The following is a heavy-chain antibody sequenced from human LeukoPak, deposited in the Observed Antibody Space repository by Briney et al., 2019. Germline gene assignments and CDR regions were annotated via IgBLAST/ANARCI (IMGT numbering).Heavy chain of an antibody. CDR2: ISWDGTRT. J-gene: IGHJ6*03. V-gene: IGHV3-43*01. CDR3: ARDGKGLGNYMDV. CDR1: GFSFDDYS. D-gene: IGHD1-14*01. Sequence: GGSLRLSCAASGFSFDDYSMHWVRQGPGKSLEWVSVISWDGTRTYYADSVKGRFTISRDNTKNSLYLQMNSLRAEDTAVYYCARDGKGLGNYMDVWGKGTTVTVSS.